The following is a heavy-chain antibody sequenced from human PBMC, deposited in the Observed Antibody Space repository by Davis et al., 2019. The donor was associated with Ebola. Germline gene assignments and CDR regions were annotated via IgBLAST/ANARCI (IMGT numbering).Heavy chain of an antibody. J-gene: IGHJ6*02. CDR2: IYYSGST. D-gene: IGHD3-10*01. V-gene: IGHV4-31*03. Sequence: LRLSCTVSGGSISSGGYYWSWIRQHPGKGLEWIGYIYYSGSTYYNPSLKSRVTISVDTSKNQFSLKLSSVTAADTAVYYCARDSQPMYYYVSGNYYYGMDVWGQGTTVTVSS. CDR3: ARDSQPMYYYVSGNYYYGMDV. CDR1: GGSISSGGYY.